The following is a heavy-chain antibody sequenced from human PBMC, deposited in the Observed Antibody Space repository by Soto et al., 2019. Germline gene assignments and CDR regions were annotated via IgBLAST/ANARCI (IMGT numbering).Heavy chain of an antibody. CDR1: GGSISSSSYY. V-gene: IGHV4-39*01. CDR3: SCHYGHGVFDY. D-gene: IGHD3-10*01. CDR2: IYYSVNT. J-gene: IGHJ4*02. Sequence: SETLSLTCTVSGGSISSSSYYWGWIRQPPGKGLEWIGSIYYSVNTYYNPSLKSRVTISVDTSKNQFSLKRSSVTAAQTAVYYCSCHYGHGVFDYWTQRTPVTVSS.